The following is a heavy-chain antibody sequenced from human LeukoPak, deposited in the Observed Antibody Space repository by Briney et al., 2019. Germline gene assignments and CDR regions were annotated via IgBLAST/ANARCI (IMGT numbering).Heavy chain of an antibody. Sequence: GGSLRLSCAASGFSFSNYAMSWVRQAPARGPEWVSSIRGAGETFYADSVKGRFTLSRDDSRNTVYLQLNNLRVEDTAIYYCAKANWVSNADAVWWGQGTQVTVSS. D-gene: IGHD1-1*01. CDR1: GFSFSNYA. J-gene: IGHJ4*02. V-gene: IGHV3-23*01. CDR3: AKANWVSNADAVW. CDR2: IRGAGET.